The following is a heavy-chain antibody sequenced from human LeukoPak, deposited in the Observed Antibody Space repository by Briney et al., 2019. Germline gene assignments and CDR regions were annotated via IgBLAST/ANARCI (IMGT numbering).Heavy chain of an antibody. CDR2: ISGSGGST. CDR3: AKAHEGYYDYVWGSYCDY. D-gene: IGHD3-16*01. CDR1: GFSFSTYA. V-gene: IGHV3-23*01. J-gene: IGHJ4*02. Sequence: PGGSLRLSCAASGFSFSTYAMNWVRQAPGKGLEWVSVISGSGGSTYYADSVKGRFTISRANFKNTLYLQMNSLRAEDTAVYYCAKAHEGYYDYVWGSYCDYWGQGTLVTVSS.